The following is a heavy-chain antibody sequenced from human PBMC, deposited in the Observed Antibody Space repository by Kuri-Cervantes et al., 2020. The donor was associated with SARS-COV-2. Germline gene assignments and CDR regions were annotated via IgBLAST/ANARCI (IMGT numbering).Heavy chain of an antibody. J-gene: IGHJ1*01. CDR3: AKGGTSSSSLYFQH. D-gene: IGHD6-6*01. CDR2: INSDGSVT. CDR1: GFTFSRSW. Sequence: GGSLRLSCAASGFTFSRSWMLWVRQAPGKGLVWVSRINSDGSVTSYPDSVEGRFTISRDNAKNSLYLQMNSLRAEDMALYYCAKGGTSSSSLYFQHWGQGTLVTVSS. V-gene: IGHV3-74*01.